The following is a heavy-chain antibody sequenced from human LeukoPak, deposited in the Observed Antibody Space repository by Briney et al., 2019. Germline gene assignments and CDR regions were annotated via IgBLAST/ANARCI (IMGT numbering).Heavy chain of an antibody. CDR3: ARDNDSRDPPHFDY. CDR2: FDPEDGET. CDR1: GYTLTELS. D-gene: IGHD3-16*01. V-gene: IGHV1-24*01. Sequence: ASVKVSCKVSGYTLTELSMHWVRQAPGKGLEWMGRFDPEDGETIYAQKFQGRVTMTEDTSTDTAYMELSSLRSEDTAVYYCARDNDSRDPPHFDYWGQGTLVTVSS. J-gene: IGHJ4*02.